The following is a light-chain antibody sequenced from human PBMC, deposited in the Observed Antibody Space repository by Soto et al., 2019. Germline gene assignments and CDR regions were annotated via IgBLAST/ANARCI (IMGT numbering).Light chain of an antibody. Sequence: QSALTQPASVSGSPGQSVTISCTGTSSDVGGYKYVYWYQQHPGKAPKLMIYDVSNRPSGVSNRFSGSKSGNTASLTISGLQAEDEADYYCSSYTSNNTLVVFGGGTKLTVL. J-gene: IGLJ2*01. CDR3: SSYTSNNTLVV. V-gene: IGLV2-14*01. CDR2: DVS. CDR1: SSDVGGYKY.